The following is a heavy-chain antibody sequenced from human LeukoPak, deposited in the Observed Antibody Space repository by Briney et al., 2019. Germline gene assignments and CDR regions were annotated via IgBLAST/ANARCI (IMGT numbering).Heavy chain of an antibody. D-gene: IGHD3-22*01. Sequence: PSETLSLTCTVSGGSISSGGYYWSWIRQPPGKGLEWIGYIYYSGSTYYNPSLKSRVTISVDTSKNRFSLKLSSVTAADTAVYYCATHSSGYDSGNDAFDIWGQGTMVTVSS. V-gene: IGHV4-30-4*08. CDR1: GGSISSGGYY. CDR2: IYYSGST. J-gene: IGHJ3*02. CDR3: ATHSSGYDSGNDAFDI.